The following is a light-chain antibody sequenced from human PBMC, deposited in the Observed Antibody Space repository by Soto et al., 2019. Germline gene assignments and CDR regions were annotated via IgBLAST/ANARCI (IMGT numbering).Light chain of an antibody. J-gene: IGKJ4*01. CDR3: QQSYSTPLT. Sequence: DIQMTQSPSSLPASVGDRVTITCRASQSISSYLNWYQQKPGKAPKLLIYAASSLQSGVPSRFSGSGSGTDFTLTISSLQPEDFETYYCQQSYSTPLTFGGGTKVDIK. CDR1: QSISSY. V-gene: IGKV1-39*01. CDR2: AAS.